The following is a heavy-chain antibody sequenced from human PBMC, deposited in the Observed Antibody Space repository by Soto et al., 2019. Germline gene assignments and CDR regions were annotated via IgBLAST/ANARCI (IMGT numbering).Heavy chain of an antibody. CDR2: IWHDGSNK. V-gene: IGHV3-33*01. D-gene: IGHD4-4*01. J-gene: IGHJ4*02. CDR3: AREKAYTKDS. Sequence: HPWGSLGLSCAASGVTLNISGVHGVRQAPGKGLEWVAIIWHDGSNKYYADSVKGRFTISRDNSKNTLYLQMNSLRAEDTAVYYCAREKAYTKDSRGQGTLVTVSS. CDR1: GVTLNISG.